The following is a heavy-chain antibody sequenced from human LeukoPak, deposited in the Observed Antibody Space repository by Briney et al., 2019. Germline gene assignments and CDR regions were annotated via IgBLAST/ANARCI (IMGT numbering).Heavy chain of an antibody. J-gene: IGHJ1*01. CDR2: IYSGGST. V-gene: IGHV3-53*01. CDR1: GFTFSSSA. CDR3: AREVDCSGGSCYGYFQH. D-gene: IGHD2-15*01. Sequence: GGSLRLSCAASGFTFSSSAMNWVRQAPGKGLEWVSVIYSGGSTYYADSVKGRFTISRDNSKNTLYLQMNSLRAEDTAVYYCAREVDCSGGSCYGYFQHWGQGTLVTVSS.